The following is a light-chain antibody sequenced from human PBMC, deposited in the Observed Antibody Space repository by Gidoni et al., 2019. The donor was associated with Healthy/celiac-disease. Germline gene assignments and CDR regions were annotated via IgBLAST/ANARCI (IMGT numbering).Light chain of an antibody. CDR1: QDISHH. CDR2: DAS. CDR3: QHYDSGPIT. J-gene: IGKJ5*01. Sequence: DIQMTQSPSSLSASIGDKVTITCQASQDISHHLNWFQQKPGKAPKLLIYDASSLQSGVPSRFSGSGSGTDFTFTISSLQPEDSATYYCQHYDSGPITFGQGTRLEIK. V-gene: IGKV1-33*01.